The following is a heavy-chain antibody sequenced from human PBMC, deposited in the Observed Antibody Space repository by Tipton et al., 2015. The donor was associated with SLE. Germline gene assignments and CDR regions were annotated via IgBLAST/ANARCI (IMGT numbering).Heavy chain of an antibody. CDR3: ARDTVTPAFDI. J-gene: IGHJ3*02. Sequence: TPSLTCTVSGGSISSSRYYWGWIRQPPGKGLEWIGSIYHSGSTYYNPSLKSRVTISLDTSKNQFSLKLSSVTAADTAVYYCARDTVTPAFDIWGQGTMVTVSS. V-gene: IGHV4-39*02. CDR1: GGSISSSRYY. CDR2: IYHSGST. D-gene: IGHD4-17*01.